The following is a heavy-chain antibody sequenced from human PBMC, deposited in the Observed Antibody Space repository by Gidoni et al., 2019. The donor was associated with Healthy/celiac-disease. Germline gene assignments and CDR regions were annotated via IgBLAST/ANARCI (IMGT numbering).Heavy chain of an antibody. CDR3: TTLLHCSGGSCYSD. CDR2: IKSKTDGGTT. J-gene: IGHJ4*02. D-gene: IGHD2-15*01. V-gene: IGHV3-15*01. Sequence: EVQLVESGGGLVKPGGSLRLSCAASGFTFSNAWMSWVRQAPGMGLEWVGRIKSKTDGGTTDYAAPVKGRFTISRDDSKNTLYLQMNSLKTEDTAVFYCTTLLHCSGGSCYSDWGQGTLVTVSS. CDR1: GFTFSNAW.